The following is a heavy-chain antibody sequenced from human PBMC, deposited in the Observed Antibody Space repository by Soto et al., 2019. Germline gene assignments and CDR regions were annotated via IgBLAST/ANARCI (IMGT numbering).Heavy chain of an antibody. CDR3: ARDCRGYSYGYPCY. V-gene: IGHV3-33*01. CDR1: GFTFSSYG. CDR2: IWYDGSNK. J-gene: IGHJ4*02. Sequence: QVQLVESGGGVVQPGRSLRLSCAASGFTFSSYGMHWVRQAPGKGLEWVAVIWYDGSNKYYADSVKGRFTISRDNSKNTLYLQMNSLRAEDTAVYYCARDCRGYSYGYPCYWGQGTLVTVSS. D-gene: IGHD5-18*01.